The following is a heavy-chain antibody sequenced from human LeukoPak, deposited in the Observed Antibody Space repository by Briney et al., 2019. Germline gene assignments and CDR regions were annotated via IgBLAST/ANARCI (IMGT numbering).Heavy chain of an antibody. J-gene: IGHJ4*02. CDR1: GFTLSNAW. Sequence: PGGSLRLSCAASGFTLSNAWMSWVRQAPGKGLEWVGQIQSKTDGGTTEYAAPVKGRFTISRDDSQNTLYLHMNSLKTEDTAVYYCTTLYGSGSDNWGQGTLVSVPP. CDR3: TTLYGSGSDN. D-gene: IGHD3-10*01. V-gene: IGHV3-15*01. CDR2: IQSKTDGGTT.